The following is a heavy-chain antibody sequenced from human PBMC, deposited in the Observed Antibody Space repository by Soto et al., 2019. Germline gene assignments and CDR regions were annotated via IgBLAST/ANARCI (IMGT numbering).Heavy chain of an antibody. CDR3: ARGGSSSWSPSFDY. Sequence: PSETLSLTCTVSGGSISSYYWSWIRQHPGKGLEWIGYIYYTGSTYYNPSLKSRISISVDTSKNQFSLKLSSVTAADTAVYYCARGGSSSWSPSFDYWGQGTLVTVSS. CDR2: IYYTGST. D-gene: IGHD6-13*01. J-gene: IGHJ4*02. V-gene: IGHV4-59*06. CDR1: GGSISSYY.